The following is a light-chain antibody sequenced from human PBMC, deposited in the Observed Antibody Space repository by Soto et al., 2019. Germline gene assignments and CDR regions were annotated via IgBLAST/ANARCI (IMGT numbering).Light chain of an antibody. J-gene: IGKJ5*01. V-gene: IGKV3-20*01. CDR2: RTF. Sequence: EIVLAQSPGTLSLSPGERATLSCRASQTIASRYLAWYQHQPGQAPRLLIYRTFARAPGIPDRFSGGGSGTDFTLTISRLDRKDFAFYYCQQYDTSPPPSGQGTGLEIK. CDR3: QQYDTSPPP. CDR1: QTIASRY.